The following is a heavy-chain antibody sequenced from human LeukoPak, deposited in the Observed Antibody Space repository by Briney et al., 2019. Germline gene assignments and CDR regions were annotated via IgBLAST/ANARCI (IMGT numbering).Heavy chain of an antibody. CDR2: IYSSGNT. CDR1: GFTVSGHY. D-gene: IGHD1-1*01. V-gene: IGHV3-66*01. J-gene: IGHJ4*02. Sequence: GGSLRLSCAVSGFTVSGHYMSWVRQAPGKGLEWVSVIYSSGNTYYADSVKGRFSVSRDNSKNTGSLQMSSLRAEDTAVYYCATTRGTSYDYWGPGTLVTVSS. CDR3: ATTRGTSYDY.